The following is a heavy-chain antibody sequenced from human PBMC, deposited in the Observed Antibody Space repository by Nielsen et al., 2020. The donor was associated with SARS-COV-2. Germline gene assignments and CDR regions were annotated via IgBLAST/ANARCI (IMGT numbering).Heavy chain of an antibody. Sequence: GESLQISCVASGFTFSSHWMHWVRQAPGKGLVWVSRISIDGGTTSYADSVKGRFTISRDNAKNTLYLQMNSLRVEDTAVYYCARIGSVWPFDWCQGTTVAVSS. CDR1: GFTFSSHW. CDR3: ARIGSVWPFD. V-gene: IGHV3-74*01. J-gene: IGHJ6*02. CDR2: ISIDGGTT. D-gene: IGHD6-19*01.